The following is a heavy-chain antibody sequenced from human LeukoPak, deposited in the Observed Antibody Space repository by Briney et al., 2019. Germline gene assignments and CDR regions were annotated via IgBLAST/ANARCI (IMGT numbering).Heavy chain of an antibody. Sequence: GESLKISCKGSGSRFTSYWIGWVRQVPGKGLEWMGIIYPGDSDTRYSPSFQGQVTLSADKSISTAYLQWSSLKASDTAMYYCARWRQPPSLFMDVWGQGTTVTVSS. V-gene: IGHV5-51*01. CDR3: ARWRQPPSLFMDV. D-gene: IGHD3-3*01. CDR1: GSRFTSYW. CDR2: IYPGDSDT. J-gene: IGHJ6*02.